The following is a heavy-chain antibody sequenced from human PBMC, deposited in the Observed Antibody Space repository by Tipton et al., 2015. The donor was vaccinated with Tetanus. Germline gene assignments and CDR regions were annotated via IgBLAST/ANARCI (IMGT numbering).Heavy chain of an antibody. J-gene: IGHJ3*02. D-gene: IGHD2-2*01. CDR1: GFTFDDFA. CDR3: ARDCSTCLGRALDI. Sequence: SLRLSCAASGFTFDDFAMHWVRQAPGKGLEWVSGLSWSGGTIGYADSVKGRFTISRDNAKNLLYLQMNSLRPEDTAIYYCARDCSTCLGRALDIWGQGIMVTVSS. V-gene: IGHV3-9*01. CDR2: LSWSGGTI.